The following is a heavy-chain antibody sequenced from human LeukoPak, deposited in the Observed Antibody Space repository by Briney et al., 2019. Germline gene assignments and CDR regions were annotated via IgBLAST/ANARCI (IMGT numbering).Heavy chain of an antibody. CDR3: ARTGEGGAFDI. Sequence: ASVKVSCKASGYTFTSYYMHWVRQAPGQGLEWMGIINPSDGSTNYAQKFQGRVTMTRDTSTSTVYMELSSLKSEDTAVYYCARTGEGGAFDIWGQGTMVTVSS. J-gene: IGHJ3*02. CDR2: INPSDGST. V-gene: IGHV1-46*01. D-gene: IGHD4-17*01. CDR1: GYTFTSYY.